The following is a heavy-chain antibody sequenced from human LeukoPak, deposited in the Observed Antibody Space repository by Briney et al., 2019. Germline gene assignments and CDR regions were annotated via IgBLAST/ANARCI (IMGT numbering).Heavy chain of an antibody. V-gene: IGHV1-18*04. J-gene: IGHJ4*02. D-gene: IGHD4-11*01. CDR2: ISAYNGNT. CDR1: GYTFTGYY. CDR3: ARGPRPMDYSNWYYFDY. Sequence: ASVKVSCKASGYTFTGYYMHWVRQAPGQGLEWMGWISAYNGNTNYAQKLQGRVTMTTDTSTSTAYMELRSLRSDDTAVYYCARGPRPMDYSNWYYFDYWGQGTLVTVSS.